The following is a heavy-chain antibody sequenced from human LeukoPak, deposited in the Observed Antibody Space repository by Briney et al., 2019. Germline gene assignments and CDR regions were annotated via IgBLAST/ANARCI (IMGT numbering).Heavy chain of an antibody. CDR1: GYTFTSYG. CDR2: ISAYNGNT. CDR3: AKDRSGLYYYYYYMDV. D-gene: IGHD6-19*01. Sequence: ASVKVSCKASGYTFTSYGISWVRQAPGQGLEWMGWISAYNGNTNYAQKLQGRVTMTTDTSTSTAYMELRSLRSDDTAVYYCAKDRSGLYYYYYYMDVWGKGTTVTVSS. J-gene: IGHJ6*03. V-gene: IGHV1-18*01.